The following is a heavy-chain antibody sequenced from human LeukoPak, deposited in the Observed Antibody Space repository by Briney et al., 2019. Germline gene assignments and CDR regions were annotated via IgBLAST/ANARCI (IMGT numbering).Heavy chain of an antibody. CDR1: GFTFSSYE. Sequence: PGGSLRLSCAASGFTFSSYEMNWVRQAPGKGLEWVSGLSGSSGSTDYADSVRGRFTMSRDNSKNTLFLQMNSLRAEDTAVYYCANTLGPYDSSGYLYRETWGQGTLDTVSS. V-gene: IGHV3-23*01. J-gene: IGHJ5*02. D-gene: IGHD3-22*01. CDR2: LSGSSGST. CDR3: ANTLGPYDSSGYLYRET.